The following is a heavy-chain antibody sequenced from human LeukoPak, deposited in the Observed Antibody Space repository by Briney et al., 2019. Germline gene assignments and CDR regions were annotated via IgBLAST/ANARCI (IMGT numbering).Heavy chain of an antibody. CDR2: SSGSGGST. D-gene: IGHD3-22*01. CDR3: AKAPGGYHYYDSSEFDY. CDR1: GFTFSSYA. V-gene: IGHV3-23*01. J-gene: IGHJ4*02. Sequence: GGPLRLSCAASGFTFSSYAMSWVRQAPGKGLEWVSASSGSGGSTYYADAVKGRFTISRDNSKNTLYLQMNSLRAEDTAVYYCAKAPGGYHYYDSSEFDYWGQGTLVTVSS.